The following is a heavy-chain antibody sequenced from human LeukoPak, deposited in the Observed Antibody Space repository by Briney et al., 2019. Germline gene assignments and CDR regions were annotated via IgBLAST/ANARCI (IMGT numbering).Heavy chain of an antibody. J-gene: IGHJ2*01. CDR3: ARDKGPYWYFDL. Sequence: SETLSLTCTVSGASISSYYWNWIRQPPGKGLEWIGNIYYSGTTDYNPSLKSRVTISVDTSKNHFSLKLSSVTAADTAVYYCARDKGPYWYFDLWGRGILVTVPS. V-gene: IGHV4-59*01. CDR1: GASISSYY. CDR2: IYYSGTT.